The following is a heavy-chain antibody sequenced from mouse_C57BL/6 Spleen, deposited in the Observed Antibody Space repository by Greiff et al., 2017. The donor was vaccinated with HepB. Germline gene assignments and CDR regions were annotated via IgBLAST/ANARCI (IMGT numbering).Heavy chain of an antibody. J-gene: IGHJ1*03. CDR1: GFTFSSYA. Sequence: EVKVVESGGGLVKPGGSLKLSCAASGFTFSSYAMSWVRQTPEKRLEWVATISDGGSYTYYPDNVKGRFTISRDNAKHNLYLQMSHLKSEDTAMYYCARETITTVVARYFDVWGTGTTVTVSS. D-gene: IGHD1-1*01. V-gene: IGHV5-4*01. CDR3: ARETITTVVARYFDV. CDR2: ISDGGSYT.